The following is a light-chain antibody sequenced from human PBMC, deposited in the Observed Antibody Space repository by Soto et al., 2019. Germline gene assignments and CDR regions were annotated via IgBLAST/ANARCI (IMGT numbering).Light chain of an antibody. CDR2: KAS. V-gene: IGKV1-5*03. CDR1: QSISYW. Sequence: DIQMTQSPSTLSASVGDRVTITCLASQSISYWLAWHQQKPGKTPTVLNYKASTLESGVPSRFSGSGSGTEFTLTMSSLQPDDFPTYYCQHYNSYPITFGGGTKGEFK. J-gene: IGKJ4*01. CDR3: QHYNSYPIT.